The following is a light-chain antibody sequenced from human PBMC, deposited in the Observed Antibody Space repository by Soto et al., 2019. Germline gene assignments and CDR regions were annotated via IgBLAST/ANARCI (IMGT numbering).Light chain of an antibody. CDR1: QSVSSY. CDR2: DAS. Sequence: EIVLTQSPATLSLSPGERATLSCRASQSVSSYLAWYQQKPGQAPRLLIYDASNRATGIPARFSGSGSGTDFTFTIISLEPEDFAVYYCQQRSNWPPLTFGGGTKVEIK. J-gene: IGKJ4*01. V-gene: IGKV3-11*01. CDR3: QQRSNWPPLT.